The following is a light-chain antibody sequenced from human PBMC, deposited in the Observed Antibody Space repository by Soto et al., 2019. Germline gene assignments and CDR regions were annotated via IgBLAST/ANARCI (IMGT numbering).Light chain of an antibody. CDR2: LNS. J-gene: IGKJ1*01. CDR3: MQARQAPPT. CDR1: QSLLHSNGYNY. Sequence: DIVMTQSPLSLPVTPGEPASISCRSSQSLLHSNGYNYLDWYLQKPGQSPQLLIYLNSNRASGVHDRVSGSGSGTDFTLKISRVEAGDVGVYYCMQARQAPPTFGQGTKVEIK. V-gene: IGKV2-28*01.